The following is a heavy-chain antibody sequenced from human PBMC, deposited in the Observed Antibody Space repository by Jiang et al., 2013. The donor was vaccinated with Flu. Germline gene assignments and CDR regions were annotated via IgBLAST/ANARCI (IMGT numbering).Heavy chain of an antibody. CDR1: GYTFTSYY. J-gene: IGHJ4*02. CDR2: INPTGGST. Sequence: SGAEVKKPGASVKVSCKASGYTFTSYYMHWVRQAPGQGLEWMGIINPTGGSTRYAQKFQGRVTMTRDTSTSTVYMEMSSLRSEDTAVYYCAGGPPRGYSAYDYVPPDYWGQGTLVTVSS. CDR3: AGGPPRGYSAYDYVPPDY. V-gene: IGHV1-46*03. D-gene: IGHD5-12*01.